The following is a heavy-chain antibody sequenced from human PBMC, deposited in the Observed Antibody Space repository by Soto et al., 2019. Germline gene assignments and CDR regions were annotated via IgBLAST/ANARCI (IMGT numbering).Heavy chain of an antibody. D-gene: IGHD2-15*01. V-gene: IGHV3-48*02. Sequence: PGGSLRLSFAASGFTFSSYSMNWVRQAPGKGLEWVSYISSSSSTIYYADSVKGRFTISRDNAKNSLYLQMNSLRDEDTAVYYCARYCSSTSCLSLGYCSGGSCYPMVWYGMDVWGQGTTVTVSS. CDR3: ARYCSSTSCLSLGYCSGGSCYPMVWYGMDV. J-gene: IGHJ6*02. CDR1: GFTFSSYS. CDR2: ISSSSSTI.